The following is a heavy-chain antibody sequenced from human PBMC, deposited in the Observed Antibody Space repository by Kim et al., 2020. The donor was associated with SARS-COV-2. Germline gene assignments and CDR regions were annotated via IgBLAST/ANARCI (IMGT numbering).Heavy chain of an antibody. J-gene: IGHJ4*02. CDR2: ISGSGGST. Sequence: GGSLRLSCAASGFTFSSYAMSWVRQAPGKGLEWVSAISGSGGSTYYADSVKGRFTISRDNSKNTLYLQMNSLRAEDTAVYYCAKHRGEDGHAPIDYWGQGTLVTVSS. V-gene: IGHV3-23*01. CDR3: AKHRGEDGHAPIDY. CDR1: GFTFSSYA. D-gene: IGHD2-15*01.